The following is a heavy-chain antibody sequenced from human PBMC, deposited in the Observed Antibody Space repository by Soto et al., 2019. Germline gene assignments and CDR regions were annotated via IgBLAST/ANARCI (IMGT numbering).Heavy chain of an antibody. Sequence: TSETLSLTCTVPGGTITSSCRSWIRQPPEKGLERIGYIYYSGSTNYNPSLRSRVTISVDTSKNQFSLKLSSVTASDTAVYYCAGLCRSGANCYYLYHDAFEIWGQGTMVTVSS. V-gene: IGHV4-59*08. CDR3: AGLCRSGANCYYLYHDAFEI. D-gene: IGHD2-15*01. CDR2: IYYSGST. CDR1: GGTITSSC. J-gene: IGHJ3*02.